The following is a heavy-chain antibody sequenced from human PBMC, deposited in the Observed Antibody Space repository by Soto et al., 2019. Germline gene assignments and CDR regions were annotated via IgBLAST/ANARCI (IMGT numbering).Heavy chain of an antibody. CDR1: GYTFTLYT. V-gene: IGHV1-3*04. CDR2: INTGNGNT. D-gene: IGHD3-16*01. Sequence: QVQIVQSGAEVKKPGASVKVSCKTSGYTFTLYTIHWVRQAPGQRLERMGWINTGNGNTNNSQRFQGRVTMSRDTSTSTASMDLSSLPSEDTAVYYCAKLGGGYIFGPSLDYWGQGTLVTVSS. J-gene: IGHJ4*02. CDR3: AKLGGGYIFGPSLDY.